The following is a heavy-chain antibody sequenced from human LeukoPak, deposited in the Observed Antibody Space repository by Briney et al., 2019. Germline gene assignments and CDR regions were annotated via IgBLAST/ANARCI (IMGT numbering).Heavy chain of an antibody. V-gene: IGHV1-69*04. Sequence: SVTVSCKASGGSFSNYVITWVRQAPGQGLEWMGRIIPILNITNYAQKFQGRVTITADKSTNTAYMELSSLRSEDTAIFYCARSFTGDYFDFWGQGTPVTVSS. D-gene: IGHD7-27*01. CDR1: GGSFSNYV. CDR3: ARSFTGDYFDF. J-gene: IGHJ4*02. CDR2: IIPILNIT.